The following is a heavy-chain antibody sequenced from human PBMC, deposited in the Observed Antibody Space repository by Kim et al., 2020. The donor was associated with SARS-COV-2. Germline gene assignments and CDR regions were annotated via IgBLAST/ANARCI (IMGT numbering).Heavy chain of an antibody. CDR3: ARHHGDYPHQYYFDY. D-gene: IGHD4-17*01. Sequence: PPLKGRVTTPVDQSKNEFSLKLSSVTAADTAVYYCARHHGDYPHQYYFDYWGQGTLVTVSS. V-gene: IGHV4-39*01. J-gene: IGHJ4*02.